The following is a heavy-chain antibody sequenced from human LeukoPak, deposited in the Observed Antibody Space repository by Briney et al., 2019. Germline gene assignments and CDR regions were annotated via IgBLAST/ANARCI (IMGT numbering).Heavy chain of an antibody. Sequence: SETLSLTCAVSGGSLSTGAFSWYWLRQTPGQGPEWIGYIYSSGSSYYNPSLQSRFIISVDTSKNQLSLRVTSVTAADTAVYYCARELRHYYDSSGYYYRGYLGDCWGQGTLVTVSS. CDR2: IYSSGSS. CDR1: GGSLSTGAFS. J-gene: IGHJ4*02. D-gene: IGHD3-22*01. CDR3: ARELRHYYDSSGYYYRGYLGDC. V-gene: IGHV4-30-4*07.